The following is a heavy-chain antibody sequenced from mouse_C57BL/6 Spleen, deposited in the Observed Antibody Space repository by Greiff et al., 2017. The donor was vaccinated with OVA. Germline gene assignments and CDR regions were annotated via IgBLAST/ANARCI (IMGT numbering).Heavy chain of an antibody. CDR2: INPNNGGT. CDR3: ARALTTVVATWDFMDY. Sequence: EVQLQQSGPELVKPGASVKISCKASGYTFTDYYMNWVKQSHGKSLEWIGDINPNNGGTSYNQKFKGKATLTVDKSSSTAYMELRSLTSEDSAVYYCARALTTVVATWDFMDYWGQGTSVTVSS. J-gene: IGHJ4*01. V-gene: IGHV1-26*01. CDR1: GYTFTDYY. D-gene: IGHD1-1*01.